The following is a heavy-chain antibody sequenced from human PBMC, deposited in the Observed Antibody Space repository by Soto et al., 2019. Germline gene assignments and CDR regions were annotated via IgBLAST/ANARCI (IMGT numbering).Heavy chain of an antibody. CDR1: GFTFSSYG. V-gene: IGHV3-30*18. D-gene: IGHD3-3*01. Sequence: VGSLRLSCAASGFTFSSYGMHWVRQAPGKGLEWVAVISYDGSNKYYADSVKGRFTISRDNSKNTLYLQMNSLRAEDTAVYYCAKDHKYYDSWSGYSRYGMDVWGQGTTVTVSS. CDR2: ISYDGSNK. CDR3: AKDHKYYDSWSGYSRYGMDV. J-gene: IGHJ6*02.